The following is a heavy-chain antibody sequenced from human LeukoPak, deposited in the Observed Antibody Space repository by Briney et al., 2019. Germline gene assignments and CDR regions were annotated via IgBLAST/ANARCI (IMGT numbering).Heavy chain of an antibody. V-gene: IGHV1-2*02. J-gene: IGHJ5*02. CDR3: ARVAREYCSSTSCWLDP. D-gene: IGHD2-2*01. CDR2: INPNSGGT. CDR1: GYSFTDYY. Sequence: ASVKVSCKASGYSFTDYYMYWVRQAPGQGLECMGWINPNSGGTNYVQKFQGRVTMTRDTSISTAYMELSRLRSDDTAVYYCARVAREYCSSTSCWLDPWGQGTLVTVSS.